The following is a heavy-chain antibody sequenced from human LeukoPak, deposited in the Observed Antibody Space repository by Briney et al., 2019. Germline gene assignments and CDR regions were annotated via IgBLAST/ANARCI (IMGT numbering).Heavy chain of an antibody. V-gene: IGHV1-2*02. D-gene: IGHD3-3*01. J-gene: IGHJ4*02. CDR1: GYTFTGYY. CDR2: INPNSGGT. CDR3: ARSGLITIFGVATA. Sequence: ASVKVSRKASGYTFTGYYMHWVRQAPGQGLEWMGWINPNSGGTNYAQKFQGRVTMTRDTSISTAYMELSRLRSDDTAVYYCARSGLITIFGVATAWGQGTLVTVSS.